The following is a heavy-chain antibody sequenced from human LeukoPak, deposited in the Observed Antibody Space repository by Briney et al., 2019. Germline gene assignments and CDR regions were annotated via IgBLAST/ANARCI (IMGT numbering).Heavy chain of an antibody. CDR1: GYAIISGGFS. Sequence: SQTLSLTCTASGYAIISGGFSWNWIRQPPGKGLEWIGCIYDRGPAHYNPSLKSRFTISVDRPKNQFFLNVTSLTAADTAVYYCARSRQASGLFSSWGQGTLVVVSS. CDR2: IYDRGPA. J-gene: IGHJ5*02. CDR3: ARSRQASGLFSS. V-gene: IGHV4-30-2*01. D-gene: IGHD3-10*01.